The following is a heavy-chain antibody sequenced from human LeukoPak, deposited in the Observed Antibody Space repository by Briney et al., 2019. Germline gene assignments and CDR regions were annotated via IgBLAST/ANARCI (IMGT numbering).Heavy chain of an antibody. CDR3: ARGPPPDFDY. CDR2: IHISGST. Sequence: PSETLSLTCTVSGGSISSYYWSWIRQPPGKGLEWIGRIHISGSTDYNPSLKSRLTMSVDTSKNQFSLRLTSVTAADTAVYYCARGPPPDFDYWGQGTLVTVSS. CDR1: GGSISSYY. V-gene: IGHV4-4*07. J-gene: IGHJ4*02.